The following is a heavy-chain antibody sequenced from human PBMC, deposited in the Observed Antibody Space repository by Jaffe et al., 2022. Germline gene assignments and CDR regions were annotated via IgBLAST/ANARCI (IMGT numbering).Heavy chain of an antibody. V-gene: IGHV3-49*04. CDR3: TRIMITFGGVRNFDY. CDR2: IRSKAYGGTT. D-gene: IGHD3-16*01. Sequence: EVQLVESGGGLVQPGRSLRLSCTASGFTFGDYAMSWVRQAPGKGLEWVGFIRSKAYGGTTEYAASVKGRFTISRDDSKSIAYLQMNSLKTEDTAVYYCTRIMITFGGVRNFDYWGQGTLVTVSS. CDR1: GFTFGDYA. J-gene: IGHJ4*02.